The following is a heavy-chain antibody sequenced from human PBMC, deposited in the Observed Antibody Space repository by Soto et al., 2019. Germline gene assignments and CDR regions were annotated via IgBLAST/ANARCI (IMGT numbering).Heavy chain of an antibody. CDR1: GYTFTSYA. V-gene: IGHV1-3*01. Sequence: EASVKVSCKASGYTFTSYAMHWVRQAPGQRLEWMGWINAGNGNTKYSQKFQGRVTITRDTSASTAYMELSSLRSEDTAVYYCARSDYGDYEGYYYGMDVWGQGTTVTVSS. J-gene: IGHJ6*02. CDR2: INAGNGNT. D-gene: IGHD4-17*01. CDR3: ARSDYGDYEGYYYGMDV.